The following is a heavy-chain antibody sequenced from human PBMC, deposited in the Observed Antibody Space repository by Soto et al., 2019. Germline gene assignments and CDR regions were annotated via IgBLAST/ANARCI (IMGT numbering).Heavy chain of an antibody. J-gene: IGHJ6*02. V-gene: IGHV3-21*01. CDR2: ISSSSSYI. CDR1: GFTFSSYS. D-gene: IGHD3-3*01. Sequence: GSLRLSCAASGFTFSSYSMNWVRQAPGKGLEWVSSISSSSSYIYYADSVKGRFTISRDNAKSSLYLQMNSLRAEDTAVYYCARDPAEYYDFWSGYPDLGGMDVWGQGTTVTVSS. CDR3: ARDPAEYYDFWSGYPDLGGMDV.